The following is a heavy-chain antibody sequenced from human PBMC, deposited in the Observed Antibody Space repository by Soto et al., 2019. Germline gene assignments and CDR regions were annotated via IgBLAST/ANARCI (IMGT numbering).Heavy chain of an antibody. V-gene: IGHV3-23*01. CDR3: AKDYYGSGSYPFFDY. Sequence: GGSLRLSCAASGFTFSSYAMSWVRQAPGKGLEWVSGISGSGGRTYYADSVKGRFTISRDNFKNTLYLQMNSLRAEDTAVYYYAKDYYGSGSYPFFDYWGQGTLVTVSS. CDR2: ISGSGGRT. CDR1: GFTFSSYA. J-gene: IGHJ4*02. D-gene: IGHD3-10*01.